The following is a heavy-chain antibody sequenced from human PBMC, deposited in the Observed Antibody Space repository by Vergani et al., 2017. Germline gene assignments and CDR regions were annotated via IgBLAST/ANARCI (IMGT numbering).Heavy chain of an antibody. CDR3: ARDSAXITMVRGVIGWFDP. CDR2: INPSGGST. V-gene: IGHV1-46*03. Sequence: QVQLVQSGAEVKKPGASVKVSCKASGYTFTSYYMHWVRQAPVQGLEWMGIINPSGGSTSYAQKFQGRVTMTRDTSTSTVYMELSSLRSEDTAVYYCARDSAXITMVRGVIGWFDPWGQGTLVTVSS. J-gene: IGHJ5*02. CDR1: GYTFTSYY. D-gene: IGHD3-10*01.